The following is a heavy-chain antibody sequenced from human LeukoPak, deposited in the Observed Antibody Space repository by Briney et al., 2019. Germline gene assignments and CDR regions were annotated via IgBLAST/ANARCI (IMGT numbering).Heavy chain of an antibody. D-gene: IGHD5-24*01. CDR2: IIPIFGTA. V-gene: IGHV1-69*05. Sequence: SVKVSRKASGGTFSSYAISWVRQAPGQGLEWMGGIIPIFGTANYAQKFQGRVTITTDESTSTAYMELSSLRSEDTAVYYCAGHKRWLQPKYNWFDPWGQGTLVTVSS. J-gene: IGHJ5*02. CDR3: AGHKRWLQPKYNWFDP. CDR1: GGTFSSYA.